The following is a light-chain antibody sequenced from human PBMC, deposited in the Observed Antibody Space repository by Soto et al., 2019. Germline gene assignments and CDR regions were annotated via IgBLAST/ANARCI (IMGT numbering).Light chain of an antibody. CDR1: ETIRGL. V-gene: IGKV3-15*01. Sequence: VLTQSPGTLSLPSGERATLSCRASETIRGLLAWYQQRPGQPPRLLIYGASTRATGIPARFSGSGSGTEFTLTISSLQSEDFAVYYCQQYNNWPPWTFGQGTKVDIK. CDR2: GAS. J-gene: IGKJ1*01. CDR3: QQYNNWPPWT.